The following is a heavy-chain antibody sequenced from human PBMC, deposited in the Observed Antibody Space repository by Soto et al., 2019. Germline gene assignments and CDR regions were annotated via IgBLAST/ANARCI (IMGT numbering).Heavy chain of an antibody. Sequence: QVQLVQSGAEVKKPGASVKVSCKASGYTFTSYAMHWVRQAPGQRLEWMGWINAGNGNTKYSQKFQGRVTITRDTSASTAYMELSSLRSEDTAVYFCARAEAGGNFDYWGQGTLVTVSS. V-gene: IGHV1-3*01. CDR3: ARAEAGGNFDY. D-gene: IGHD3-16*01. J-gene: IGHJ4*02. CDR2: INAGNGNT. CDR1: GYTFTSYA.